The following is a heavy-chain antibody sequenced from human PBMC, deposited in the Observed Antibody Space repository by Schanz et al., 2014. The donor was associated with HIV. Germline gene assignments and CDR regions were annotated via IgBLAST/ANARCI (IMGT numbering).Heavy chain of an antibody. V-gene: IGHV3-23*04. Sequence: VRLVESGGGVVQPGRSLRLSCAVSGFTFSNYAMHWVRQAPGKGLEWVSTVIGSGGITYYADSVKGRFSISRDNTNNTLYLQMNSLRAEDTAVYYCAKRGPVAWDYFDSWGQGTLVTVSS. CDR1: GFTFSNYA. CDR3: AKRGPVAWDYFDS. CDR2: VIGSGGIT. D-gene: IGHD2-15*01. J-gene: IGHJ4*02.